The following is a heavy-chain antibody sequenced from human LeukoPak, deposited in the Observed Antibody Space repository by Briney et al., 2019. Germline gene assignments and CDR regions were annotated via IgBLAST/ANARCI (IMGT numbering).Heavy chain of an antibody. CDR1: GGSLSGYY. V-gene: IGHV4-34*01. CDR2: INHSGST. CDR3: ARGLLLWFGKRYYFDY. J-gene: IGHJ4*02. D-gene: IGHD3-10*01. Sequence: SETLSLTCAVYGGSLSGYYWSWIRQPPGKGLEWIGEINHSGSTNYNPSLKSRVTISVDTSKNQFSLKLSSVTAADTAVYYCARGLLLWFGKRYYFDYWGQGTLVTVSS.